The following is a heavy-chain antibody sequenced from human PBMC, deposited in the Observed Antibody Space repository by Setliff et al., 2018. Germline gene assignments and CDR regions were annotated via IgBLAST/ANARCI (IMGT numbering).Heavy chain of an antibody. CDR3: ARHVVTMVRAHFDY. Sequence: ASETLSLTCAVSGYSISSGYYWGWIRQPPGKGLEWIGSIYHSGSTYYNPSLKSRVTMPVDTSKNQFSLKLNSVTAADTAVYYCARHVVTMVRAHFDYWGQGTLVTVSS. J-gene: IGHJ4*02. CDR2: IYHSGST. CDR1: GYSISSGYY. V-gene: IGHV4-38-2*01. D-gene: IGHD3-10*01.